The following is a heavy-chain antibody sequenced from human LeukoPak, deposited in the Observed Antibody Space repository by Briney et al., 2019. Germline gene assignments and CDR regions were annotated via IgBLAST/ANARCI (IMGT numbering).Heavy chain of an antibody. CDR2: ISGSGIST. Sequence: PGGSLRLSCAASGFTSSNYAMNWVRQAPGKGLEWVSTISGSGISTYYADSVRGRFTISRDNSRNTLDLQMNSLRAEDTAVYYCVKDRPGDVWGKGTTVTVSS. V-gene: IGHV3-23*01. CDR1: GFTSSNYA. CDR3: VKDRPGDV. J-gene: IGHJ6*04.